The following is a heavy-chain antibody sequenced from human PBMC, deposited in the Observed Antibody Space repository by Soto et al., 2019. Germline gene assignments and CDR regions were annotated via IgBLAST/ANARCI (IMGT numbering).Heavy chain of an antibody. CDR1: GFTFSSYG. V-gene: IGHV3-33*01. J-gene: IGHJ4*02. CDR3: ARDVVGATQTSYYFDY. Sequence: GGSLRLSCAASGFTFSSYGMHWVRQAPGKGLEWVAVIWYDGSNKYYADSVKGRFTISRDNSKNTLYLQMNSLRAEDTAVYYCARDVVGATQTSYYFDYWGQGTLVTVSS. CDR2: IWYDGSNK. D-gene: IGHD1-26*01.